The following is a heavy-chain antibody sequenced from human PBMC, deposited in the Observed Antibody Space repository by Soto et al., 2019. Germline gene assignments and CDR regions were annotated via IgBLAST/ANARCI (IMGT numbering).Heavy chain of an antibody. J-gene: IGHJ5*02. Sequence: SETLSLTCAVYGGSFSGYYWSWIRQPPGKGLEWIGEINHSGSTNYNPSLKSRVTISVDTSKNQFSLKLSSVTAADTAVYYCARGGRRITMVRGVIHWFDPWGQGTLVTVSS. D-gene: IGHD3-10*01. V-gene: IGHV4-34*01. CDR3: ARGGRRITMVRGVIHWFDP. CDR2: INHSGST. CDR1: GGSFSGYY.